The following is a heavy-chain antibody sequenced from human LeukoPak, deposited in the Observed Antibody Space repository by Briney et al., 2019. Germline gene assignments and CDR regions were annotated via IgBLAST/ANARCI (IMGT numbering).Heavy chain of an antibody. V-gene: IGHV3-23*01. CDR2: ISVRGGST. CDR3: AKDHGYSGRY. CDR1: GFTFSTFA. J-gene: IGHJ4*02. Sequence: TGGSLRLSCAASGFTFSTFAMSWVRQAPGKGLEWVSGISVRGGSTYYADSVRGRFTISRDNSKNTVYLQMHSLRAEDTALYYCAKDHGYSGRYWGQGTLVTVSS. D-gene: IGHD1-26*01.